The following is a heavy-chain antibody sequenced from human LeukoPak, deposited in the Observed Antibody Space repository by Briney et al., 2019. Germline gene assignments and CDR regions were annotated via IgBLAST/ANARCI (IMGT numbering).Heavy chain of an antibody. Sequence: GGSLRLSCSASGFTFSDYWMHWVRHTPEKGLMWVSKVNSYGSAPQYADSVKGRFTISRDNAKNTLYLQMNSLGAEDTAVYYCARDVYGLGDSLGQGALVTVSS. CDR1: GFTFSDYW. CDR3: ARDVYGLGDS. J-gene: IGHJ4*02. V-gene: IGHV3-74*03. D-gene: IGHD2-8*01. CDR2: VNSYGSAP.